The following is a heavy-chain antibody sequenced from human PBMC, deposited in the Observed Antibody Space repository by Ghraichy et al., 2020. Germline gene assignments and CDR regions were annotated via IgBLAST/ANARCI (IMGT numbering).Heavy chain of an antibody. Sequence: GGSLRLSCAASGITLSSYSMNWVRQAPGKGLEWVSYISTSASTIYYADSVKGRFTISRDNAKNSLYLQMNSLRDEDTAVYYCARRYGDYVGSFEYWGQGTLVTVSS. D-gene: IGHD4-17*01. V-gene: IGHV3-48*02. CDR2: ISTSASTI. CDR1: GITLSSYS. J-gene: IGHJ4*02. CDR3: ARRYGDYVGSFEY.